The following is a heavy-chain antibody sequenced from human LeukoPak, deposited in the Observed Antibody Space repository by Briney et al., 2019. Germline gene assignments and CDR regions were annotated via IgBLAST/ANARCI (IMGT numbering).Heavy chain of an antibody. Sequence: PGGSLRLSCEASGFTFSNYWMHWVRQAPGKGLEWVANIKQDGSDKDYVDSVKGRFTISRDNARNSLYLHMNSLRAEDTAVYYCARCGYSHGYGWGGGYYYYYLDVWGKGTTVTVSS. CDR1: GFTFSNYW. J-gene: IGHJ6*03. V-gene: IGHV3-7*01. CDR3: ARCGYSHGYGWGGGYYYYYLDV. CDR2: IKQDGSDK. D-gene: IGHD5-18*01.